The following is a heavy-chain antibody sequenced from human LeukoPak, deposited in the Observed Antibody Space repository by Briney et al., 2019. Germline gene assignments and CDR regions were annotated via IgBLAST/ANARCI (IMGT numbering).Heavy chain of an antibody. D-gene: IGHD6-19*01. CDR2: MNPNSGNT. V-gene: IGHV1-8*01. CDR1: GYTFTSYD. CDR3: VAVAGPGGGY. Sequence: GASVKVSRKASGYTFTSYDINWVRQATGQGLEWMGWMNPNSGNTGYAQKFQGRVTMTRNTSISTAYMELSSLRSEDTAVYYCVAVAGPGGGYWGQGPWSPSPQ. J-gene: IGHJ4*02.